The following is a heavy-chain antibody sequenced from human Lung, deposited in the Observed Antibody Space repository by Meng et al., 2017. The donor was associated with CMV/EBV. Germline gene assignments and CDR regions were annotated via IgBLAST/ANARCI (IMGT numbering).Heavy chain of an antibody. Sequence: SVKVSCKASGYTFADYFIHWVRQAPGQGLEWMGRINPRGGGPNYVQKYQDRVTLTMDTSITTAYLEMSGLTSDETAVYYCAREAETANDYWGQGTLVTVSS. CDR1: GYTFADYF. CDR3: AREAETANDY. J-gene: IGHJ4*02. CDR2: INPRGGGP. V-gene: IGHV1-2*02. D-gene: IGHD5-18*01.